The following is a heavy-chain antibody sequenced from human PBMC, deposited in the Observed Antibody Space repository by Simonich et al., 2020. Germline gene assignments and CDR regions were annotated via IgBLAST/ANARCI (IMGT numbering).Heavy chain of an antibody. CDR1: GYTFTRYG. J-gene: IGHJ4*02. CDR3: ARASRGTWWYYYFDY. V-gene: IGHV1-18*01. Sequence: QVQLVQSGAEVKKPGASVKVSCKASGYTFTRYGISWVRQAPGQGLEWMGWISAYNVNTNYAQKLQGRVTMTTDTSTSTAYMELRSLRSDDTAVYYCARASRGTWWYYYFDYWGQGTLVTVSS. CDR2: ISAYNVNT. D-gene: IGHD2-15*01.